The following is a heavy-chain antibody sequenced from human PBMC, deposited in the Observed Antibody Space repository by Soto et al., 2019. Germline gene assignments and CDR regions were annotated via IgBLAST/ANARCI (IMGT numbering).Heavy chain of an antibody. CDR1: GGTFSSYA. V-gene: IGHV1-69*13. J-gene: IGHJ4*02. CDR3: ARLVQRQLDPTYYFDY. CDR2: IIPIFGTA. D-gene: IGHD1-26*01. Sequence: ASVKVSCKASGGTFSSYAISWVRQAPGQGLEWMGGIIPIFGTANYAQKFQGRVTITADESTSTAYMELSSLRSEDTAVYYCARLVQRQLDPTYYFDYWGQGTLVTVSS.